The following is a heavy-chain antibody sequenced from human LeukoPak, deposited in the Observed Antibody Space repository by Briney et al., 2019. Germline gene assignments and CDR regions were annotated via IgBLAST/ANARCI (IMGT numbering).Heavy chain of an antibody. CDR1: GGTFSSYA. D-gene: IGHD2-2*02. CDR2: IIPIFGTA. CDR3: ARVPYCSSTSCYTPYHY. J-gene: IGHJ4*02. V-gene: IGHV1-69*01. Sequence: SVKVSCKAPGGTFSSYAISWVRQAPGQGLEWMGGIIPIFGTANYAQKFQGRVTITADESTSTAYMELSSLRSEDTAVYYCARVPYCSSTSCYTPYHYWGQGTLVTVSS.